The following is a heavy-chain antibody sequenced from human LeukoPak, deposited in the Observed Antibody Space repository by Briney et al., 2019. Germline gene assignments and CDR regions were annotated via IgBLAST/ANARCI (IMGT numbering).Heavy chain of an antibody. J-gene: IGHJ4*02. CDR1: GFTFSDYY. CDR3: AREGGYSFGYAGGLDY. Sequence: PGGSLRLSWAASGFTFSDYYMSWIRQAPGKWLEWVSYISSSGSTIYYADSVKGRFTISRDNAKNSLYLQMNSLRAEDTAGYYCAREGGYSFGYAGGLDYWGQGTLVTVS. V-gene: IGHV3-11*04. CDR2: ISSSGSTI. D-gene: IGHD5-18*01.